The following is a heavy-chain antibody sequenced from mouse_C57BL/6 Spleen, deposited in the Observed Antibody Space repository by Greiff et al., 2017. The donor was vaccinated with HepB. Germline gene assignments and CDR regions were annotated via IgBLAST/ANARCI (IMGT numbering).Heavy chain of an antibody. Sequence: VKLMESGAELARPGASVKMSCKASGYTFTSYTMHWVKQRPGQGLEWIGYINPSSGYTKYNQKFKDKATLTADKSSSTAYMQLSSLTSEDSAVYYCARESRSAMDYWGQGTSVTVSS. CDR3: ARESRSAMDY. V-gene: IGHV1-4*01. CDR1: GYTFTSYT. D-gene: IGHD1-1*01. J-gene: IGHJ4*01. CDR2: INPSSGYT.